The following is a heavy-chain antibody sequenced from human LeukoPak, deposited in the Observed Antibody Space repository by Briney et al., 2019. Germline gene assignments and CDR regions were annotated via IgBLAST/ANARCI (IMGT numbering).Heavy chain of an antibody. Sequence: SKTLSLTCTVSGVFLSRFYWSWIRQSPGKGLEWIGNINYSGSTSYNPSLKGRVTISEDRSKSESSLHLNAVSAADTAVYYGARGDVYTGRYVWGQGTTVIVSS. J-gene: IGHJ6*02. CDR1: GVFLSRFY. CDR2: INYSGST. CDR3: ARGDVYTGRYV. D-gene: IGHD5-24*01. V-gene: IGHV4-59*13.